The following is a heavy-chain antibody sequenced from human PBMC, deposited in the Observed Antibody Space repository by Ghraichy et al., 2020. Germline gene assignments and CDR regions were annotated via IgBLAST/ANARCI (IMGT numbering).Heavy chain of an antibody. J-gene: IGHJ4*02. Sequence: GGSLRLSCAPSGLTVSGNYMSWVRQAPGKGLEWVSIIYIDGRTFYADSVKGRFTISRDNSKNTVYLQMNSLRAEDTAVYYCGREAFCSSTSCPKPHWGQGTLVTVSS. V-gene: IGHV3-53*01. CDR2: IYIDGRT. CDR1: GLTVSGNY. D-gene: IGHD2-2*01. CDR3: GREAFCSSTSCPKPH.